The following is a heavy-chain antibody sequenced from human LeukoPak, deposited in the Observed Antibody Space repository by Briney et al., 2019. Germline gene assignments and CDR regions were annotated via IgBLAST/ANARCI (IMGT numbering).Heavy chain of an antibody. Sequence: PGGSLRLSCAASGFTFSSYDMHWVRHATGKGLEWVSAIGTAGDTYYPGSVKGRFTISRENAKNSLCLQMNSLRAGDTAVYYCARAIFGVVITDDAFDIWGQGTMVTVSS. CDR3: ARAIFGVVITDDAFDI. CDR2: IGTAGDT. CDR1: GFTFSSYD. J-gene: IGHJ3*02. V-gene: IGHV3-13*01. D-gene: IGHD3-3*01.